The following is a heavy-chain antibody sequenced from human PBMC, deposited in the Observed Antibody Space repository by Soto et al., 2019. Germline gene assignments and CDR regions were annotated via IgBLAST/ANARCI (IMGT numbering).Heavy chain of an antibody. Sequence: PSETLSLTCTVSGGSISSGDYYWSWIRQPPGKGLEWIGYIYYSGSTYYNPSLKSRVTISVDTSKNQFSLKLSSVTAADTAVYYCARDLTIFGRYGMDVWGQGTKVTVSS. CDR3: ARDLTIFGRYGMDV. J-gene: IGHJ6*02. CDR1: GGSISSGDYY. V-gene: IGHV4-30-4*01. D-gene: IGHD3-3*01. CDR2: IYYSGST.